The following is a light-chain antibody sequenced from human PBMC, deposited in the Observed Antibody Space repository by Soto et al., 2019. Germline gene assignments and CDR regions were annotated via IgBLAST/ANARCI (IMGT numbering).Light chain of an antibody. J-gene: IGKJ5*01. Sequence: EIVLTQSPATLPLSPGERATLSCRASQSVSSYLAWYQQKPGQAPRLLIYDASNRETGIPARFSGSGSGTEFTLTISSLEPEDFAVYYCQQRSNWTRTFGQGTRLEIK. CDR1: QSVSSY. CDR2: DAS. V-gene: IGKV3-11*01. CDR3: QQRSNWTRT.